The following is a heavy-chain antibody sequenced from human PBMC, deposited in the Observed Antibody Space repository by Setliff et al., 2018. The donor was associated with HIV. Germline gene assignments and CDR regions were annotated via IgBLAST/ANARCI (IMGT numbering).Heavy chain of an antibody. CDR1: GFTFGDYV. D-gene: IGHD3-22*01. CDR3: ARDPTYYFDSSGPYDAFDI. V-gene: IGHV3-30*04. Sequence: PGGSLRLSCTASGFTFGDYVMSWVRQAPGKGLEWVAVISYDGNIKYYGDSVKGRFTISRDNSKNTLYVQMNSLRAEDTAVYYCARDPTYYFDSSGPYDAFDIWGQGTMVTVSS. J-gene: IGHJ3*02. CDR2: ISYDGNIK.